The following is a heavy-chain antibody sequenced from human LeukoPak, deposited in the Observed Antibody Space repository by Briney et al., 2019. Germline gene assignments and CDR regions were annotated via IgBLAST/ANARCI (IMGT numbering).Heavy chain of an antibody. J-gene: IGHJ4*01. V-gene: IGHV5-51*01. CDR3: AKFHDPWYGDT. D-gene: IGHD6-13*01. CDR1: GYNFATYW. Sequence: GESLKISCQGSGYNFATYWIVWGRQMPGRGREGMGSIDPGNSHTRYSPSFQSQVTISADTSISTVYLPCTSLQSSDTAMYYCAKFHDPWYGDTWGQGTLVTVSS. CDR2: IDPGNSHT.